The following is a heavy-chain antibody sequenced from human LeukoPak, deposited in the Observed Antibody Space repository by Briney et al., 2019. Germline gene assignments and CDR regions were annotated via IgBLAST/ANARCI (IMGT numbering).Heavy chain of an antibody. V-gene: IGHV4-31*03. CDR1: GGSISSGGYY. D-gene: IGHD1-1*01. CDR2: IYYSGST. CDR3: ARRSTKENGFDF. Sequence: SETLSLTCTVSGGSISSGGYYWSWIRQHPGKGLEWIGYIYYSGSTYYNPSLKSRVTISVDTSKNQFSLKLTSVTAADTAVYYCARRSTKENGFDFWGQGTLVTVSS. J-gene: IGHJ4*02.